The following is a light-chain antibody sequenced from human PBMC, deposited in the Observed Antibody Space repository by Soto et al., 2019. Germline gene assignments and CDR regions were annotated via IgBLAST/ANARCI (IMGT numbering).Light chain of an antibody. CDR2: DAS. J-gene: IGKJ4*01. V-gene: IGKV1-5*01. CDR3: QQYNAYSPLP. Sequence: DIQMTQSPSTLSASVGDRVTITCRASQSISSWLAWYQQKPGEAPKLLIYDASNLESGVPSRFSGNGSGTEFTLTISSLQPDDFATYSCQQYNAYSPLPFGGGTKVEI. CDR1: QSISSW.